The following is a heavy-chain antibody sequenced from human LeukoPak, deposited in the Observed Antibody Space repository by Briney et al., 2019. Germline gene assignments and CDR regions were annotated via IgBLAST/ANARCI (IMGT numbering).Heavy chain of an antibody. D-gene: IGHD1-26*01. V-gene: IGHV3-72*01. CDR3: TDIGAGGDY. CDR2: IKIKAHGYTT. J-gene: IGHJ4*02. Sequence: PGGSLRLSCAGSGFTFSDHWMDWVRQAPGKGLEWVARIKIKAHGYTTEYATSVEGRFLISRDDSKNSLSLQINRLKSEDTAVYYCTDIGAGGDYWGQGTLVTVSS. CDR1: GFTFSDHW.